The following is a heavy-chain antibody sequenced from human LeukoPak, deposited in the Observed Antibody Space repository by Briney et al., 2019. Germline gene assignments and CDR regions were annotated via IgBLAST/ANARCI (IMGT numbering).Heavy chain of an antibody. Sequence: GGSLRLSCAASGFTFDDYGMSWVRQAPGKGLEWVSGIKWNGGSTGYADSVKGRFTISRDNAKNSLYLQMNSLRAEDTALYYCAKAYSGELGHPFDYWGQGTLVTVSS. CDR3: AKAYSGELGHPFDY. CDR2: IKWNGGST. J-gene: IGHJ4*02. V-gene: IGHV3-20*04. D-gene: IGHD1-26*01. CDR1: GFTFDDYG.